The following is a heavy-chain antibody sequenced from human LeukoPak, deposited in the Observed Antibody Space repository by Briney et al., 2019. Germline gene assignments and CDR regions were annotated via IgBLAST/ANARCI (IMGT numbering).Heavy chain of an antibody. CDR2: IYPGDSDT. D-gene: IGHD2-2*01. CDR1: GYSFTTYW. Sequence: GESLKISCKGSGYSFTTYWIGWVRQMPGKGLEWMGIIYPGDSDTRYSPSFQGQVTISVDKSINTAYLQWSSLKASDTATYYCARREYCSDTTCSACLDYWGQGTMVTVSS. V-gene: IGHV5-51*01. CDR3: ARREYCSDTTCSACLDY. J-gene: IGHJ4*02.